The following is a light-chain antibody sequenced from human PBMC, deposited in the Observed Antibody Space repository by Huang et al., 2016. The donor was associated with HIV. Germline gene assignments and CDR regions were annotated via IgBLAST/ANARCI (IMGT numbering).Light chain of an antibody. CDR1: QRVSSY. CDR3: QQRSNWRELT. CDR2: DAS. Sequence: EIVLTQSPATLSLSPGERATLSCRASQRVSSYLAWYQQKTGQAPRLLIYDASNRATGIPARFSGSGSGTDFTLTISSLEPEDFAVYYCQQRSNWRELTFGGGTKVEIK. V-gene: IGKV3-11*01. J-gene: IGKJ4*01.